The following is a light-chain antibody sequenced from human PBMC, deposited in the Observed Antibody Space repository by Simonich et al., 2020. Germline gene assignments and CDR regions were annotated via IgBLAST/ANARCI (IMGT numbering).Light chain of an antibody. J-gene: IGKJ2*01. CDR2: WAS. V-gene: IGKV4-1*01. CDR1: QSVLYSSNNQNY. Sequence: DIVMTQSPDSLAVSLGERATINCKYSQSVLYSSNNQNYLAGYQQKPGQTPKLLIYWASTRESGVPDRFSGSGSGTDFTLTISSLQAEDVAVYYCQQYYSTPYTFGQGTKLEIK. CDR3: QQYYSTPYT.